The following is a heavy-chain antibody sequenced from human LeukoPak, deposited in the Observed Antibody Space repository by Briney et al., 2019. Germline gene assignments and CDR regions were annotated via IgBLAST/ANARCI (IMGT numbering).Heavy chain of an antibody. J-gene: IGHJ4*02. CDR3: XXXLXXRIPAATWWYLDY. CDR1: GFTFSSYA. Sequence: PGGSLRLSCAASGFTFSSYAMSWVRQAPGEGLEWVSAISGSGGTTYYADSVKGRFTISRDNSKNTLYLQMNSLRAEDTAVYYXXXXLXXRIPAATWWYLDYWGQGTLVTVSS. CDR2: ISGSGGTT. V-gene: IGHV3-23*01. D-gene: IGHD2-2*01.